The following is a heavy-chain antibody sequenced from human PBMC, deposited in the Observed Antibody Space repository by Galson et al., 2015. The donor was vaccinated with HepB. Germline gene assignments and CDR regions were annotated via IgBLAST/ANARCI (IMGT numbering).Heavy chain of an antibody. CDR3: ARDLTGYSSTWRRYWFFDL. CDR2: ISSSSTTI. V-gene: IGHV3-48*04. D-gene: IGHD6-13*01. Sequence: SLRLSCAASGFTFSSYSMNWVRQAPGKGLEWVSFISSSSTTIYYADSVKGRFTISRDDAKNSLYLQMNSLRAEDTAVYYCARDLTGYSSTWRRYWFFDLWGRGTLVTGSS. CDR1: GFTFSSYS. J-gene: IGHJ2*01.